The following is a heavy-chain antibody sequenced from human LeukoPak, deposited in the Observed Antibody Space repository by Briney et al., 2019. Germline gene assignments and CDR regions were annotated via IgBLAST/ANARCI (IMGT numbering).Heavy chain of an antibody. Sequence: PGGSLRLSCAASGFTFNIYTMTWVRQAPGKGLEWVSIISADSDSTYYADSVKGRFTISRDNSKDTLYLQMNSLRAEDTAVYYCAKDLGSWYYWGQGTLVTVSS. CDR1: GFTFNIYT. J-gene: IGHJ4*02. CDR3: AKDLGSWYY. V-gene: IGHV3-23*01. D-gene: IGHD1-26*01. CDR2: ISADSDST.